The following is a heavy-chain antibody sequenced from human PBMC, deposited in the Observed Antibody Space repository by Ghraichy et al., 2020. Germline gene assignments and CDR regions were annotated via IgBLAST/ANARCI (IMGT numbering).Heavy chain of an antibody. Sequence: SETLSLTCAVYGGSFSGYYWSWIRQPPGKGLEWIGEINHSGSTNYNPSLKSRVTISVDTSKNQFSLKLSSVTAADTAVYYCARDDMTTVTSIFFFTQKYYGMDVWGQGTTVTVSS. CDR1: GGSFSGYY. D-gene: IGHD4-11*01. CDR3: ARDDMTTVTSIFFFTQKYYGMDV. V-gene: IGHV4-34*01. J-gene: IGHJ6*02. CDR2: INHSGST.